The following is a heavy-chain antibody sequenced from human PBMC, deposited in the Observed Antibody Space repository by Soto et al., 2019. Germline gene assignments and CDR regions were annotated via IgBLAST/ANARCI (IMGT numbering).Heavy chain of an antibody. Sequence: EVQLVESGGGLVEPGGSLRLSCAASGFSLTNAWMNWVRQAPGKGLEWVGRIKSNSDNGTSEYAAPVKGRYTIARDDSKNMLYQEMDSLKTKDTCLYYCDTHWGAYSSGWTWGQGTLVTVSS. J-gene: IGHJ5*02. D-gene: IGHD6-19*01. CDR1: GFSLTNAW. V-gene: IGHV3-15*07. CDR3: DTHWGAYSSGWT. CDR2: IKSNSDNGTS.